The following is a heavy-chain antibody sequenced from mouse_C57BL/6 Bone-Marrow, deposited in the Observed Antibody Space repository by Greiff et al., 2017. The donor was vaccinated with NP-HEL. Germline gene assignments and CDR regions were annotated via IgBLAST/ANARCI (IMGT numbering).Heavy chain of an antibody. J-gene: IGHJ3*01. Sequence: EVKVVESGGDLVKPGGSLKLSCAASGFTFSSYGMSWVRQTPDKRLEWVATISSGGSYTYYPDSVKGRFTISRDNAKNTLYLQMSSLKSEDTAMYDCAREVSYWFAYWGQGTLVTVSA. CDR3: AREVSYWFAY. CDR1: GFTFSSYG. CDR2: ISSGGSYT. V-gene: IGHV5-6*01. D-gene: IGHD1-1*01.